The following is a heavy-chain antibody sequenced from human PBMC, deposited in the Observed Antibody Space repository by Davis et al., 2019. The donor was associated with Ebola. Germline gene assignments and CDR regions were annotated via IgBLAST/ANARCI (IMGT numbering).Heavy chain of an antibody. CDR3: AREKLCGVVRGLWFDP. D-gene: IGHD3-3*01. V-gene: IGHV4-30-2*01. CDR1: GGSISSGGYS. CDR2: IYHSGST. J-gene: IGHJ5*02. Sequence: SETLSLTCAVSGGSISSGGYSWSCIRQPPGKGLEWIGYIYHSGSTYYNPSLKSRVTISVDRSKNQFSLKLSSVTAADTAVYYCAREKLCGVVRGLWFDPWGQGTLVTVSS.